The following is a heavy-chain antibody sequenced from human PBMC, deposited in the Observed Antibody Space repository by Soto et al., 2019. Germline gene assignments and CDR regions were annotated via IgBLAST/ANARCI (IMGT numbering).Heavy chain of an antibody. J-gene: IGHJ5*02. CDR2: ISSRGTT. D-gene: IGHD3-3*01. CDR1: GASISSGDYY. Sequence: QVQLQESGPGLVKPSQTLSLTCTVSGASISSGDYYWSWIRQPPGKGLEWIAHISSRGTTNYNPSLKSRVTMSVDTSKNQFSLKLNSVNAADTAVYYCVRALGSRFMEWPRFDPWGQGTLVTVSS. V-gene: IGHV4-30-4*01. CDR3: VRALGSRFMEWPRFDP.